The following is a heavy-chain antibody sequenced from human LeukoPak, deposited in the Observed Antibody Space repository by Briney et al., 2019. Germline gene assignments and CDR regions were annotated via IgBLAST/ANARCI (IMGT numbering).Heavy chain of an antibody. D-gene: IGHD3-10*01. CDR2: IKQDGSEK. Sequence: GGSLRLSCAASGFTFSNYAMSWVRQAPGKGLEWVANIKQDGSEKYYVDSVKGRFTISRDNAKNSLYLQMNSLRAEDTAVYYCARVVGYYGSGSAYYFDYWGQGTLVTVSS. CDR3: ARVVGYYGSGSAYYFDY. CDR1: GFTFSNYA. J-gene: IGHJ4*02. V-gene: IGHV3-7*01.